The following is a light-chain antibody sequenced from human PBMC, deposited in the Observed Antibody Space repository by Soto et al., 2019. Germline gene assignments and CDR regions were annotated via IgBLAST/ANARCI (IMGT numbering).Light chain of an antibody. V-gene: IGLV2-14*03. CDR1: SSDVGGSNY. Sequence: QSVLTQPASVSGSPGQSITISCTGTSSDVGGSNYVSWYQQHPGKAPKLIIFDVSHRPSGFSNRFSGSKSGNTASLTISGLQAEDEADYYCSSYTRSSTYVFGTGTKVTVL. CDR2: DVS. J-gene: IGLJ1*01. CDR3: SSYTRSSTYV.